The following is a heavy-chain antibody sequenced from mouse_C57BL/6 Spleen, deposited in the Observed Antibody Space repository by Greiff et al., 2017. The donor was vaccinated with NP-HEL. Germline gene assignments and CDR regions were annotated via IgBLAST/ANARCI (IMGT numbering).Heavy chain of an antibody. Sequence: EVQLVESGGDLVKPGGSLKLSCAASGFTFSSYGMSWVRQTPDKRLEWVATISSGGSYTYYPDSVKGRFTISRDNAKNTLYLQMSSLKSEDTAMYYCARDGYYGRNAMDYWGQGTSVTVSS. CDR3: ARDGYYGRNAMDY. V-gene: IGHV5-6*01. D-gene: IGHD1-1*01. CDR1: GFTFSSYG. CDR2: ISSGGSYT. J-gene: IGHJ4*01.